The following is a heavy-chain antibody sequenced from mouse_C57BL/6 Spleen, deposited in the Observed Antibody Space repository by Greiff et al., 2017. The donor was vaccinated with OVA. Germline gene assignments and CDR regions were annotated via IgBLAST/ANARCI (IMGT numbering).Heavy chain of an antibody. CDR1: GFTFSSYG. D-gene: IGHD1-1*01. CDR3: ARQRDYYGSSYFDD. CDR2: ISSGGSYT. Sequence: DVMLVESGGDLVKPGGSLKLSCAASGFTFSSYGMSWVRQTPDKRLEWVATISSGGSYTYYPDSVKGRFTISRDNAKNTLYLQMSSLKSEDTAMYYCARQRDYYGSSYFDDWGQGTTLTVSS. V-gene: IGHV5-6*02. J-gene: IGHJ2*01.